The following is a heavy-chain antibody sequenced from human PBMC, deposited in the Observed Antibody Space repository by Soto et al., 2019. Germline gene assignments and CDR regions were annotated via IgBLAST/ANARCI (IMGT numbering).Heavy chain of an antibody. CDR3: VPTYYTSGWP. V-gene: IGHV3-23*01. CDR1: GFTFYNHG. CDR2: IGNRDGRT. Sequence: GSLRLSCVTSGFTFYNHGMSWVRQAPGKGLECVSVIGNRDGRTYYIDSVKGRFTISRDNSENTLYLQMNSLRDEDTAVYYCVPTYYTSGWPWGQGTLVTVSS. J-gene: IGHJ5*02. D-gene: IGHD3-22*01.